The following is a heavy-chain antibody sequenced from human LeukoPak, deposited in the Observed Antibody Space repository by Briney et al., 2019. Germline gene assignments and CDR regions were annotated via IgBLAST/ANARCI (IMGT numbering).Heavy chain of an antibody. CDR1: GFTFSTSG. Sequence: PGGSLRLSCAASGFTFSTSGMHWVRQTPGKGLEWVTFIRYDGSDKYYADSVKGRFTISRDNAKNSLYLQMNSLRAEDTALYYCARGGRGAYYYYMDVWGKGTTVTVSS. CDR3: ARGGRGAYYYYMDV. CDR2: IRYDGSDK. J-gene: IGHJ6*03. D-gene: IGHD3-10*01. V-gene: IGHV3-30*02.